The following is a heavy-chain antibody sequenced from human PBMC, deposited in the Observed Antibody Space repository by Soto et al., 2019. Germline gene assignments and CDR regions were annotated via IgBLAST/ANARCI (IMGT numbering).Heavy chain of an antibody. Sequence: LQQWGTGLLKPSETLSLNCSVYGGSSRAYHWSWIRQSPGEGLEWIGEFSYSGSLNYNPSLKGLVAVSLDPSTNHFSLTMTSVTAADTAVYFCAGGPRYWSFALWGRGTLVTVS. CDR2: FSYSGSL. D-gene: IGHD1-20*01. J-gene: IGHJ2*01. V-gene: IGHV4-34*01. CDR1: GGSSRAYH. CDR3: AGGPRYWSFAL.